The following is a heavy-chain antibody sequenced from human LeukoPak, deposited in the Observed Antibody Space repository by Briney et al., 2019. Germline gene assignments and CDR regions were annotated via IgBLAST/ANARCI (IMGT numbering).Heavy chain of an antibody. CDR2: VDHTGST. Sequence: SETLSLTCSVSDDSITMYYWTWIRQPPGRGLEWIGYVDHTGSTNFNPSLNGRVSISRDTTNNLFSLRLKSVTAADTAVYFCARGRVSSSTWYSTYYYYFYMDVWGKGTTVTVSS. CDR1: DDSITMYY. J-gene: IGHJ6*03. CDR3: ARGRVSSSTWYSTYYYYFYMDV. D-gene: IGHD1-1*01. V-gene: IGHV4-59*01.